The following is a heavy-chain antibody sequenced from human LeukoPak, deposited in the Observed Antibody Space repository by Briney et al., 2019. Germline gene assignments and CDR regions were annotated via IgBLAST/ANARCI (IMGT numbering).Heavy chain of an antibody. Sequence: PGGSLRLSCAASGFTFSSYGMHWVRQAPGKGLEWVAVISYDGSNKYYADSVKGRFTISRDNSRNTLFLQMNSLRTEDTAVYYCAKVIGFGELIPIDYWGQGTLVTVSS. CDR2: ISYDGSNK. J-gene: IGHJ4*02. V-gene: IGHV3-30*18. CDR1: GFTFSSYG. D-gene: IGHD3-10*01. CDR3: AKVIGFGELIPIDY.